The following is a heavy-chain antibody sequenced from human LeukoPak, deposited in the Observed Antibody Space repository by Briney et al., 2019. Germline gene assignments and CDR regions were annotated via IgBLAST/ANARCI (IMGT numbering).Heavy chain of an antibody. CDR2: INPNSGDT. Sequence: ASVKVSCKASGYLFTGFYIHWVRQVPGQGLEWMGWINPNSGDTKSAPKFQGRVAMTRVTSINTAYMEVSGLTPDDTAVYYCARDLNYYGSGSYYSLKNGFGNWFDPWGQGTLVTVSS. CDR3: ARDLNYYGSGSYYSLKNGFGNWFDP. D-gene: IGHD3-10*01. CDR1: GYLFTGFY. V-gene: IGHV1-2*02. J-gene: IGHJ5*02.